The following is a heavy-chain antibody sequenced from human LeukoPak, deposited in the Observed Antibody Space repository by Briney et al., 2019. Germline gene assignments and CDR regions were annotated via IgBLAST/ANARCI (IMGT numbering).Heavy chain of an antibody. CDR2: INPNSGGT. J-gene: IGHJ6*03. D-gene: IGHD2-2*01. CDR1: GYTFTGYY. V-gene: IGHV1-2*02. Sequence: ASVKVSCKASGYTFTGYYMHWVRQAPGQGLEWMGWINPNSGGTNYAQKFQGRVTMTRDTSISTAYMELSSLRSEDTAVYYCARGSVVVVPAAYTSYYYYYMDVWGKGTTVTISS. CDR3: ARGSVVVVPAAYTSYYYYYMDV.